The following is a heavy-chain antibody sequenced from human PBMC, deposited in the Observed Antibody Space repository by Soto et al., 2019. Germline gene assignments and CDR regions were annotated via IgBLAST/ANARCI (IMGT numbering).Heavy chain of an antibody. Sequence: QVQLVQSGAEVKKPGSSVKVSCKASGGTFSSYAISWVRQAPGQGLEWMGGIIPIFGTANYAQKFQGRVTITADKSTSTAYMELSSLRSEDMAVYYCARRLLRFLEWTSPEDYYYGMDVWGQGTTVTVSS. CDR1: GGTFSSYA. CDR2: IIPIFGTA. J-gene: IGHJ6*02. CDR3: ARRLLRFLEWTSPEDYYYGMDV. D-gene: IGHD3-3*01. V-gene: IGHV1-69*06.